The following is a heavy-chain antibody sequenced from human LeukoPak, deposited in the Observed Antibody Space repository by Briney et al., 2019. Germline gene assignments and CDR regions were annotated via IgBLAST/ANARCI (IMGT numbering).Heavy chain of an antibody. CDR3: ARFGITVVRGGKYYFDY. D-gene: IGHD3-10*01. CDR2: IYYSGAT. V-gene: IGHV4-59*08. Sequence: SETLSLTCTVSGGSISNYYWSWIRQPPGKGLEWIGHIYYSGATKYNPSLKSRITISVDTSKSQFSLMLSSVTAADTAVYYCARFGITVVRGGKYYFDYWGQGTLVTASS. J-gene: IGHJ4*02. CDR1: GGSISNYY.